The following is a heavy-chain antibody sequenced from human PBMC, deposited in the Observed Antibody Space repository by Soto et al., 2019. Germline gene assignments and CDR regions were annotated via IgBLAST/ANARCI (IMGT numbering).Heavy chain of an antibody. CDR3: ARWGTTGGLDV. D-gene: IGHD3-16*01. CDR2: TSYDGSNN. CDR1: GFTFRSYV. Sequence: QVQLVESGGGVVQPGTSLRLSCVGSGFTFRSYVIHWVRQAPGKGLEWVALTSYDGSNNFYGDSVKGRFTISRHNSRNTVELLMDSLRFEDTALYYCARWGTTGGLDVWGQGTLVSVSS. V-gene: IGHV3-33*05. J-gene: IGHJ4*02.